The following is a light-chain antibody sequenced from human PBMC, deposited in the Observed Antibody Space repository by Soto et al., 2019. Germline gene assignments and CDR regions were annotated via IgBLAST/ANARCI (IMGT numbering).Light chain of an antibody. CDR1: QIVSNNY. CDR3: QQYVSTPWT. Sequence: EIVLTQSPGTLSLSPGEKATLSCRASQIVSNNYLAWYQQKPGPAPRLLIYGASSRATGIPDRFSGSGSGTDFTLTISRLETEDLAFYHCQQYVSTPWTFGQGTKVEIK. CDR2: GAS. V-gene: IGKV3-20*01. J-gene: IGKJ1*01.